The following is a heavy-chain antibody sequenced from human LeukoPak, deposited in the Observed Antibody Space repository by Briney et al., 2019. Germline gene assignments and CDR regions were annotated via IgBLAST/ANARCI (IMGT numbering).Heavy chain of an antibody. CDR2: INPSGGST. D-gene: IGHD6-13*01. V-gene: IGHV1-46*01. CDR1: GYTFTSYY. J-gene: IGHJ4*02. CDR3: SGEGQQLSLGVY. Sequence: ASVKVSCKASGYTFTSYYMHWVRQAPGQGLEWMGIINPSGGSTSYAQKFQGRVTMTRDMSTSTVYMELSSLRSEDTAVYYCSGEGQQLSLGVYWGQGTLVTVSS.